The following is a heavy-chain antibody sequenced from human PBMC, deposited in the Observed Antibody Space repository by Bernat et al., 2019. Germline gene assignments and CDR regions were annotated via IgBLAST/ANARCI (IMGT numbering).Heavy chain of an antibody. CDR1: GFTFSSYA. D-gene: IGHD5-24*01. CDR3: ARGGYRYGSRWLQSPQSYYYYGMDV. V-gene: IGHV3-30-3*01. J-gene: IGHJ6*02. Sequence: QVQLVESGGGVVQPGRSLRLSCAASGFTFSSYAMHWVRQAPGKGLEWVAVISFDGSNKYYADSVKGRFTISRDSSKYTLYLQMNSLRAEDTAVYYCARGGYRYGSRWLQSPQSYYYYGMDVWGQGTTVTVSS. CDR2: ISFDGSNK.